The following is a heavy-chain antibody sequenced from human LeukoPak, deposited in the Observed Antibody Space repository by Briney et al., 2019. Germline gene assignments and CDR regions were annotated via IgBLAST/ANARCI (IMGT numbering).Heavy chain of an antibody. CDR1: GFTFSSYS. J-gene: IGHJ4*02. Sequence: PGGSLRLSCAASGFTFSSYSMNWVRQAPGKGLEWVSSISSSSSYIYYADSVKGRFTISRDNSKNTLYLQMNSLRAEDTAVYYCAKETKYSSSSKGSYFDYWGQGTLVTVSS. CDR3: AKETKYSSSSKGSYFDY. CDR2: ISSSSSYI. V-gene: IGHV3-21*04. D-gene: IGHD6-6*01.